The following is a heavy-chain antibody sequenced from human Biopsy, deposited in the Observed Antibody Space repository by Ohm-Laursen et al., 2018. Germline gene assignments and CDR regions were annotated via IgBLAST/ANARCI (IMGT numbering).Heavy chain of an antibody. Sequence: SETLSLTWTVSGDSVSNNFWTWIRQPPGKTLEWIAYKFYRGTTTYNPSLKGRVIVSVDPPKSQISLKLTSVTASDTAIYYCARLTRRGNIIFFDYWGRGTLVTVSS. CDR1: GDSVSNNF. CDR2: KFYRGTT. V-gene: IGHV4-59*08. D-gene: IGHD1-26*01. CDR3: ARLTRRGNIIFFDY. J-gene: IGHJ4*02.